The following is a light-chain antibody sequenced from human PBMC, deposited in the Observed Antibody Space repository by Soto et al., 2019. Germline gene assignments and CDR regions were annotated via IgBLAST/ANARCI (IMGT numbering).Light chain of an antibody. CDR3: CSYAGSSTALYV. Sequence: QSALTQPASVSGCPGQSITSSCTGTSSDVGSYNLVSWYQQYPGKAPKLMIHEVSERPSGVSNRFSGSKSGNTASLTISGLQAEDEADYYCCSYAGSSTALYVFGTGTKVTV. CDR2: EVS. V-gene: IGLV2-23*02. J-gene: IGLJ1*01. CDR1: SSDVGSYNL.